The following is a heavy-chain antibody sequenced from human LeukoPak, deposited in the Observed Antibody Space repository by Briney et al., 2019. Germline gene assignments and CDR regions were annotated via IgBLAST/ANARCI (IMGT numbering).Heavy chain of an antibody. CDR2: IKQDGSEK. Sequence: GGSLSLSCAASGFTLSSYWMSWVRQAPGKGLEWVANIKQDGSEKYYVDSVKGRFTISRDNAKNSLYLQMNSLRAEDTAVYYCATLVATTRFDYWGQGTLATVSS. V-gene: IGHV3-7*01. J-gene: IGHJ4*02. CDR1: GFTLSSYW. D-gene: IGHD5-12*01. CDR3: ATLVATTRFDY.